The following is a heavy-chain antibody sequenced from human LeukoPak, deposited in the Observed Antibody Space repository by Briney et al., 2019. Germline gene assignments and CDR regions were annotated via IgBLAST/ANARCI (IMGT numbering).Heavy chain of an antibody. Sequence: GGSLSLSCAASGFTFSSYAMSCVRQAPGEGVEWGSAISGSGGSTYYADSVKGRFTISRDNSKNTLYLQMTSLRAEDTAVYYCAKVEPNYSYYGMDVWGQGTTVTVSS. CDR3: AKVEPNYSYYGMDV. CDR1: GFTFSSYA. CDR2: ISGSGGST. V-gene: IGHV3-23*01. J-gene: IGHJ6*02. D-gene: IGHD1-26*01.